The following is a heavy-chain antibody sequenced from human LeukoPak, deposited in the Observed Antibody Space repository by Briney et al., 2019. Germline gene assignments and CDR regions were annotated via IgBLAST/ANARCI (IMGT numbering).Heavy chain of an antibody. V-gene: IGHV3-23*01. J-gene: IGHJ5*02. CDR1: GFTFRSYA. CDR3: AKGGGVRYQLPFDP. D-gene: IGHD2-2*01. Sequence: GGSLRLSCAASGFTFRSYAMSWVRQAPGKGLEWVSAISSSGGRTYYTDSVKGRFTISRDNSNNALYLQMNSLRAEDTAVYYCAKGGGVRYQLPFDPWGQGTLVTVSS. CDR2: ISSSGGRT.